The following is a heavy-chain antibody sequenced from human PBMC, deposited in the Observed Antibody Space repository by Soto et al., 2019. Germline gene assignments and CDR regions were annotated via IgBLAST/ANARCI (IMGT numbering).Heavy chain of an antibody. Sequence: GASVKVSCKACGGTFSSYAISWVRQAPGQGLEWMGGIIPIFGTANYAQKLQGRVTMTTDTSTSTAYMELRSLRSDDTAVYYCARDPGWNSVFDYWGQGTLVTVSS. CDR3: ARDPGWNSVFDY. D-gene: IGHD1-7*01. CDR2: IIPIFGTA. CDR1: GGTFSSYA. J-gene: IGHJ4*02. V-gene: IGHV1-69*05.